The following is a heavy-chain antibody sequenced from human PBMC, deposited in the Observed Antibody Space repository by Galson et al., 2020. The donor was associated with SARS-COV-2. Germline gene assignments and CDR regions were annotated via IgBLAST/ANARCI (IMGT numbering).Heavy chain of an antibody. CDR3: ARGFAD. CDR2: IYYSGST. CDR1: GGSISSYY. J-gene: IGHJ4*02. Sequence: SETLSLTCTVSGGSISSYYSSWIRHPRGKGLEWIGYIYYSGSTNYNPSLKSRVTISVDTSKNQFSLKLSSVTAADTAVYYCARGFADWGQGTLVTGSS. D-gene: IGHD3-10*01. V-gene: IGHV4-59*13.